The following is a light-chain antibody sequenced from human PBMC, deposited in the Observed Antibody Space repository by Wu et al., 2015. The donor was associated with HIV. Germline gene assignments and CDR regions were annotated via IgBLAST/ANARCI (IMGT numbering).Light chain of an antibody. J-gene: IGKJ5*01. V-gene: IGKV3-20*01. CDR3: QQHRNWPLT. Sequence: EIVLTQSPGTLSLSPGERATLSCRASQSVSGSYLAWYQQKPGQAPRLLIYGASSRASGIPDRFSGSGSGTDFTLTISTLEPEDSAIYYCQQHRNWPLTFGQGTRLDIK. CDR1: QSVSGSY. CDR2: GAS.